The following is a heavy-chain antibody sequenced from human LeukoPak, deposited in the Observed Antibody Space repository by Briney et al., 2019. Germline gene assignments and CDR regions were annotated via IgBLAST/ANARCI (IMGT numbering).Heavy chain of an antibody. Sequence: ASVKVSCKASGYTFTGYYMHWVRQAPGQGLEWMEWINPDSGGTNYAQKFQGRVTMTRDTSISTAYMELSRLRSDDTAVYYCATSITYCGGDCYPGDAFDIWGQGTMVTVSS. D-gene: IGHD2-21*02. CDR3: ATSITYCGGDCYPGDAFDI. J-gene: IGHJ3*02. CDR1: GYTFTGYY. CDR2: INPDSGGT. V-gene: IGHV1-2*02.